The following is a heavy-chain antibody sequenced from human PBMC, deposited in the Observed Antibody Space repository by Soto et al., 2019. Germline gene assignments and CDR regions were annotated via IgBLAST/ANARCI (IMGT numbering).Heavy chain of an antibody. CDR3: ATAGQEVQLASDY. CDR1: GFIVSIKY. V-gene: IGHV3-53*02. Sequence: EVQLVATGGGLIQPGGSLRLYCAASGFIVSIKYLNWVRQAPGKGLEWLSWIFGGGSTYYAVSVEGRFTITRDNSKNTVYRQMSSLRADDTVIYYCATAGQEVQLASDYGGQGTLVTVSS. D-gene: IGHD6-13*01. CDR2: IFGGGST. J-gene: IGHJ4*02.